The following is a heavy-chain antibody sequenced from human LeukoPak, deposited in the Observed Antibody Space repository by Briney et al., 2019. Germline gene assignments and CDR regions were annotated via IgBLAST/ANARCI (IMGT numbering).Heavy chain of an antibody. CDR3: AKDRSGSYYKGAFDI. Sequence: GGSLRLSCAASGFTFYDYAMHWVRQAPGKGLEWVSGISWNSGSIGYADSVKGRFTISRDNAKNSLYLQMNSLRAEDTALYYCAKDRSGSYYKGAFDIWGQGTMVTVSS. CDR1: GFTFYDYA. CDR2: ISWNSGSI. J-gene: IGHJ3*02. D-gene: IGHD3-10*01. V-gene: IGHV3-9*01.